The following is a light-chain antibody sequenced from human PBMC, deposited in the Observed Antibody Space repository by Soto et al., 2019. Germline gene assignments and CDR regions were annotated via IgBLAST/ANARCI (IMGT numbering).Light chain of an antibody. CDR2: DAS. Sequence: EIVLSQSPGTLSLSPGETATLSCGASQSVINRQLAWYQQQPGLAPRLLIFDASIRATGIPDRFSGSGSGTDCPLTSSRVEPEDFAVYYCRRYGRALYDFGQGTKLEIK. V-gene: IGKV3D-20*01. J-gene: IGKJ2*01. CDR3: RRYGRALYD. CDR1: QSVINRQ.